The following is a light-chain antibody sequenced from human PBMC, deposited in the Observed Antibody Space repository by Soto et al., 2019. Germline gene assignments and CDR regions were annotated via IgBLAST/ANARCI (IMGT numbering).Light chain of an antibody. CDR2: EGS. V-gene: IGLV2-23*01. CDR3: CSYAGSSTLDVV. CDR1: SSDVGSYNL. Sequence: QSALTQPAFVSGSPGQSITISCTGTSSDVGSYNLVSWYQQHPGKAPKLMIYEGSKRPSGVSNRFSGSKSGNTASLTISGLQAEDEADYYCCSYAGSSTLDVVFGGGTKLTVL. J-gene: IGLJ2*01.